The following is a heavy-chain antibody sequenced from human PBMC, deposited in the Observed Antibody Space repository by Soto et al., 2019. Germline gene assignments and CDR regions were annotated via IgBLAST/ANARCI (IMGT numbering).Heavy chain of an antibody. CDR2: ISGSGGST. J-gene: IGHJ4*02. V-gene: IGHV3-23*01. D-gene: IGHD6-6*01. CDR3: AKGIKYSSSPGDFDY. CDR1: GFTFSDYY. Sequence: GGSLRLSCAASGFTFSDYYMSWIRQAPGKGLEWVSAISGSGGSTYYADSVKGRFTISRDNSKNTLYLQMNSLRAEDTAVYYCAKGIKYSSSPGDFDYWGQGTLVTVSS.